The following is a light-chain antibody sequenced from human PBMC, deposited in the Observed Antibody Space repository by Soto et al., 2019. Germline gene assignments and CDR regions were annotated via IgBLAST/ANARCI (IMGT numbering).Light chain of an antibody. J-gene: IGKJ4*01. CDR1: ESIDYW. CDR3: QQYLSFPLT. Sequence: DIQMTQSPSTLSASVGDRVTITCRASESIDYWLAWYQKKPGKAPNLLIYKASILESGVPSRFSGSGSGTEFTLSISSLQPDDFATYYCQQYLSFPLTFGGGTKVEIK. CDR2: KAS. V-gene: IGKV1-5*03.